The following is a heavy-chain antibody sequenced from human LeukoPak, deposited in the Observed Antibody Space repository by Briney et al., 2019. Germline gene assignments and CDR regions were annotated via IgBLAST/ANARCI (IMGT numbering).Heavy chain of an antibody. J-gene: IGHJ6*02. V-gene: IGHV4-34*01. D-gene: IGHD2-2*01. Sequence: SETLSLTCAVYGGSFSGYYWSWIRHPPGKGLEWIGEINHSGSTNYNPSLKSRVTISVDTSKNQFSLKLGSVTAADTAVYYCARAIVVVYYGMDVWGQGTTVTVSS. CDR2: INHSGST. CDR3: ARAIVVVYYGMDV. CDR1: GGSFSGYY.